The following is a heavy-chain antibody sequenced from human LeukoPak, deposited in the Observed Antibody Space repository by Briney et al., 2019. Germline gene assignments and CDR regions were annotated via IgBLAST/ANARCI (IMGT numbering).Heavy chain of an antibody. CDR1: GGSTSSYF. V-gene: IGHV4-4*08. J-gene: IGHJ3*02. D-gene: IGHD3-10*01. Sequence: PSETLSLTCTVSGGSTSSYFWSWIRQPPGKGLEWIGYIHYSGSTNYNPSLKSRVTISVDTSKNQFSLKLSSVTAADTAVYYCARDRSFFDIWGQGTMVTVSS. CDR2: IHYSGST. CDR3: ARDRSFFDI.